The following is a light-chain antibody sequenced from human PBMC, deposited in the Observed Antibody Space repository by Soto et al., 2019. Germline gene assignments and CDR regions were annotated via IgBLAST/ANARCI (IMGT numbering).Light chain of an antibody. V-gene: IGKV3-20*01. CDR3: QQYGNSFT. Sequence: DIVLTQSPGTLSLSPGERATLSCRASQSFSSSYLAWYQQKPGQAPRLLIYGAFSRATGTPDWFSGSGSGTDFILTISRPESEDLAEYYYQQYGNSFTCGQGTRLEI. CDR1: QSFSSSY. J-gene: IGKJ5*01. CDR2: GAF.